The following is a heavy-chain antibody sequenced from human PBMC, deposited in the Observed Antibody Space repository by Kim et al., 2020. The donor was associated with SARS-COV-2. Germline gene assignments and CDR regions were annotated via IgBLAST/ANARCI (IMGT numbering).Heavy chain of an antibody. Sequence: SETLSLTCTVSGGSISSYYWSWIRQPPGKGLEWIGYIYYSGSTNYNPSLKSRVTISVDTSKNQFSLKLSSGTAADTAVYYCARGVLITIFGVVREFDYWGQGTLVTVSS. D-gene: IGHD3-3*01. J-gene: IGHJ4*02. CDR3: ARGVLITIFGVVREFDY. CDR2: IYYSGST. V-gene: IGHV4-59*01. CDR1: GGSISSYY.